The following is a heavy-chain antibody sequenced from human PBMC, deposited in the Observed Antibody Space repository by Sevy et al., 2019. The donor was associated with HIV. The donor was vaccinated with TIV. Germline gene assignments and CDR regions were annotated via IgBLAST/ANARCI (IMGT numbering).Heavy chain of an antibody. D-gene: IGHD1-1*01. CDR1: GFTFSDYW. J-gene: IGHJ4*02. Sequence: GGSLRLSCVVSGFTFSDYWLSWVRQAPGKGLEWVANKDQDGNQKYYVDFVKGRFTISRDNAKNPLYLHMNSLRSEDAAVYDGVNDFAKPRHYWGQGTLVTVSS. CDR2: KDQDGNQK. CDR3: VNDFAKPRHY. V-gene: IGHV3-7*01.